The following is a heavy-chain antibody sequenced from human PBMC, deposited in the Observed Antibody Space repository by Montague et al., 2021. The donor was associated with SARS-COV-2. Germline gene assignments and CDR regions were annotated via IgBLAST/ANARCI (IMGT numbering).Heavy chain of an antibody. J-gene: IGHJ4*02. Sequence: SETLSLTCAVYGGSFSDYHWTWIRQSPGEGLEWIEQINHGGSTKYNPSLKSRVTISIDTSKKQFPLKLTSVTAADTAVYYCARGAPGYWGQGTLVTVSS. D-gene: IGHD1-1*01. V-gene: IGHV4-34*01. CDR3: ARGAPGY. CDR2: INHGGST. CDR1: GGSFSDYH.